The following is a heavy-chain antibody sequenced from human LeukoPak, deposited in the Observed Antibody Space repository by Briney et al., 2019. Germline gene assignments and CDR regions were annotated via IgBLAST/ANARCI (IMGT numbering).Heavy chain of an antibody. Sequence: SETLSLTCSVSGGSISSSSYYWGWIRQPPGKGLEWIGNIYYSGSTYYNPSLKSRVTISVDTSKNQFSLKLSSVTAADTAVYYCARGNGDYYDKSDYWGQGTLVTVSS. CDR3: ARGNGDYYDKSDY. CDR2: IYYSGST. D-gene: IGHD3-22*01. CDR1: GGSISSSSYY. J-gene: IGHJ4*02. V-gene: IGHV4-39*01.